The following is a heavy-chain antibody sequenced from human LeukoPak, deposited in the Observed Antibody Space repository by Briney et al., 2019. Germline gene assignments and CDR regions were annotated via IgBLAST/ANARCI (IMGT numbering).Heavy chain of an antibody. Sequence: SETLSLTCAVYGGSFSGYYWSWIRQPPGKGLEWIGEINHSGSTNYNPSLKSRVTISVDTSKNQFSLKLSSVTAADTAVYYCARRVSRTAAVDYWGQGTLVTVSS. J-gene: IGHJ4*02. CDR3: ARRVSRTAAVDY. D-gene: IGHD6-13*01. V-gene: IGHV4-34*01. CDR2: INHSGST. CDR1: GGSFSGYY.